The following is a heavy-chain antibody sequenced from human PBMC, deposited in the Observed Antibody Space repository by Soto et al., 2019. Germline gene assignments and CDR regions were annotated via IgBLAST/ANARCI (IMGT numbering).Heavy chain of an antibody. CDR3: ARQIYDSDTGPNFQYYFDS. J-gene: IGHJ4*02. Sequence: GEPLKISCKGSGYSFAGYWITWVRKKTGKGLEWMGRIDPSDSQTYYSPSFRGHVTISVTKSITTVFLQWSSLRASDTAMYYCARQIYDSDTGPNFQYYFDSWGQGTPVTVS. CDR1: GYSFAGYW. D-gene: IGHD3-22*01. CDR2: IDPSDSQT. V-gene: IGHV5-10-1*01.